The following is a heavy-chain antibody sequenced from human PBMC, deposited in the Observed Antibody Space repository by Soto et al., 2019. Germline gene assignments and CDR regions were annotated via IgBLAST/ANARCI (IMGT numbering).Heavy chain of an antibody. CDR2: IYYSGRT. Sequence: PETLSLTCTVSGGSISSYYWSWIRQPPGKGLEWIGYIYYSGRTNYNPSLKSRVTISVDTSKNQFSLKLSSVTAADTAVYYCARGYCSSTSCYIWDNWFDPWGQGTLVTVSS. CDR1: GGSISSYY. J-gene: IGHJ5*02. V-gene: IGHV4-59*01. CDR3: ARGYCSSTSCYIWDNWFDP. D-gene: IGHD2-2*02.